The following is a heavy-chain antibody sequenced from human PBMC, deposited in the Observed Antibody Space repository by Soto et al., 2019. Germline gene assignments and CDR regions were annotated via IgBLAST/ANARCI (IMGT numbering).Heavy chain of an antibody. CDR2: IKSKTDGGTT. D-gene: IGHD3-22*01. CDR1: GFTFSNAW. Sequence: MAGGSLRLSCAASGFTFSNAWMSWVRQAPGKGLEWVGRIKSKTDGGTTDYAAPVKGRFTISRDDSKNTLYLQMNSLKTEDTAVYYCTTEHDSSGYYWRWGQGTLVTAPQ. V-gene: IGHV3-15*01. CDR3: TTEHDSSGYYWR. J-gene: IGHJ4*02.